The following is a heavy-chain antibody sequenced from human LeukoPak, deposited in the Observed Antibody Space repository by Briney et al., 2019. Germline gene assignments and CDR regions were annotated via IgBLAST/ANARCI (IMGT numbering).Heavy chain of an antibody. CDR1: GASLSSGSYY. CDR3: ARRPYSSGNYKGAFDI. Sequence: SQTLSLTCTVSGASLSSGSYYWSWIRQPAGKGLEWIGRIYPSGSTNYNPSLKSRVTISVDTSKNQFSLKLSSVTAADTAVYYCARRPYSSGNYKGAFDIWGQGTMVTVSS. J-gene: IGHJ3*02. CDR2: IYPSGST. D-gene: IGHD3-10*01. V-gene: IGHV4-61*02.